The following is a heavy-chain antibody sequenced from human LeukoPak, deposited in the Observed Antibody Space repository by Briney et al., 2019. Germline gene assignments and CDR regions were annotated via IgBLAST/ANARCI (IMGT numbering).Heavy chain of an antibody. CDR1: GFTFSSYW. CDR3: ARDHGGNYDFWSGHHNFDY. D-gene: IGHD3-3*01. J-gene: IGHJ4*02. CDR2: IKQDGSEK. Sequence: GGSLRLSRAASGFTFSSYWMSWVRQAPGKGLEWVANIKQDGSEKYYVDSVKGRFTISRDDAKNSLYLQMNSLRAEDTAVYYCARDHGGNYDFWSGHHNFDYWGQGTLVTVSS. V-gene: IGHV3-7*01.